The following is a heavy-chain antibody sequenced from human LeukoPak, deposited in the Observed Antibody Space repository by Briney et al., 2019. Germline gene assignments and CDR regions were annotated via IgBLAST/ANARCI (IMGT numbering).Heavy chain of an antibody. Sequence: ASVKVSCKASGYTFTSYGINWVRQAPGQGLEWMGWISVYNGNTLYAQRLQGRVTMNTDTSTSTAYMDLRSLRSDDTAVYYCARALDTPTNDYWGQGTLVTVSS. J-gene: IGHJ4*02. CDR1: GYTFTSYG. CDR3: ARALDTPTNDY. V-gene: IGHV1-18*01. D-gene: IGHD5-18*01. CDR2: ISVYNGNT.